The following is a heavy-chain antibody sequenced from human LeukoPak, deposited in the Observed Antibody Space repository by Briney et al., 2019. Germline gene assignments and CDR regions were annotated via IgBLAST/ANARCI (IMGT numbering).Heavy chain of an antibody. CDR1: GGSFSGYY. V-gene: IGHV4-34*01. D-gene: IGHD3-10*01. Sequence: SETLSLTCAVYGGSFSGYYWSWIRQPPGKGLEWMGEINHSGSTNYNPSLKSRVTISVDTSKNPFSLKLSSVTAADTAVYYCATLTYGSGRWGLSEGYWGQGTLVTVSS. CDR2: INHSGST. J-gene: IGHJ4*02. CDR3: ATLTYGSGRWGLSEGY.